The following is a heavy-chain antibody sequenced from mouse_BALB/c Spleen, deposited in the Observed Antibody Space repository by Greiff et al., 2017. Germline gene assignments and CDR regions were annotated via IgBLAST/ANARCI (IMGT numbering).Heavy chain of an antibody. V-gene: IGHV1-87*01. J-gene: IGHJ4*01. D-gene: IGHD1-2*01. Sequence: QVQLQQSGAELARPGASVKLSCKASGYTFTSYWMQWVKQRPGQGLEWIGAIYPGDGDTRYTQKFKGKATLTADKSSSTAYMQLSSLASEDSAVYYCARGRTATAMDYWGQGTSVTVSS. CDR1: GYTFTSYW. CDR3: ARGRTATAMDY. CDR2: IYPGDGDT.